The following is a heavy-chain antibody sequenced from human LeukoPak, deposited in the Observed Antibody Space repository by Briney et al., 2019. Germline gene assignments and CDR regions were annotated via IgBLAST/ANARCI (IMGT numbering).Heavy chain of an antibody. CDR1: GFTFSSYS. CDR2: ISSSSSYI. Sequence: GGSLRHSCAASGFTFSSYSMNWVRQAPGKGLEWVSSISSSSSYIYYADSVKGRFTISRDNAKNSLYLQMNSLRAEDTAVYYCARDWGSGITIFWDYWGQGTLVTVSS. D-gene: IGHD3-9*01. J-gene: IGHJ4*02. V-gene: IGHV3-21*01. CDR3: ARDWGSGITIFWDY.